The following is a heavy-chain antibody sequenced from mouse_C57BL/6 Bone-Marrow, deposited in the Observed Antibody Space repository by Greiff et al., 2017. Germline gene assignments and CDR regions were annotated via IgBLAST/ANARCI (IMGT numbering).Heavy chain of an antibody. CDR2: ISSGGSYT. CDR1: GFTFSSYG. CDR3: ARRRYYYAMDY. Sequence: EVQLVESGGDLVKPGGSLKLSCAASGFTFSSYGMSWVRQTPDKRLEWVATISSGGSYTYYPDSVKGRFTISRDNAKNTLYLQMSSLKSEDTAMYYCARRRYYYAMDYWGQGTSVTVSS. J-gene: IGHJ4*01. V-gene: IGHV5-6*01.